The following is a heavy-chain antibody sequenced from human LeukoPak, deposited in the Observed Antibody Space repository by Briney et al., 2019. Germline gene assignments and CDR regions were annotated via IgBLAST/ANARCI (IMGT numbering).Heavy chain of an antibody. V-gene: IGHV4-59*01. CDR3: ARDGRGSSGHD. J-gene: IGHJ4*02. D-gene: IGHD3-22*01. CDR2: IHYSGST. CDR1: GGSISYNY. Sequence: SETLSLTCTVSGGSISYNYWNWIRQPPGKGLEWIGYIHYSGSTNYNPSLKSRVTISVDTSKNQFSLKLSSVTAADTAVYYCARDGRGSSGHDWGQGTLVTVSS.